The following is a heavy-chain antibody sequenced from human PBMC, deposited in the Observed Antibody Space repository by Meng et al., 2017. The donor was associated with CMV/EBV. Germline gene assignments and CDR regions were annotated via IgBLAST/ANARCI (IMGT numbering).Heavy chain of an antibody. J-gene: IGHJ5*02. CDR1: GYSFTSYW. CDR3: ARGGDHLRPNWFDP. Sequence: GGSLRLSCKGSGYSFTSYWIGWVRQMPGKGLEWMGIIYPGDSDTRYSPSFQGQVTISADKFISTAYLQWSSLKASDTAMYYCARGGDHLRPNWFDPWGQGTLVTVSS. D-gene: IGHD2-21*02. CDR2: IYPGDSDT. V-gene: IGHV5-51*01.